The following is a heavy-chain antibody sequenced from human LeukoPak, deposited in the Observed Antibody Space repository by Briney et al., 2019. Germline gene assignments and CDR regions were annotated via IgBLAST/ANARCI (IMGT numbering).Heavy chain of an antibody. V-gene: IGHV3-30*02. CDR1: GFTFSSYA. J-gene: IGHJ4*02. CDR2: IRYDGSNK. D-gene: IGHD6-19*01. Sequence: GGSLRLSCAASGFTFSSYAMSWVRQAPGKGLEWVAFIRYDGSNKYYADSVKGRFTISRDNSKNTLYLQMNSLRAEDTAVYYCAKDNDVAVAGGFDYWGQGTLVTVSS. CDR3: AKDNDVAVAGGFDY.